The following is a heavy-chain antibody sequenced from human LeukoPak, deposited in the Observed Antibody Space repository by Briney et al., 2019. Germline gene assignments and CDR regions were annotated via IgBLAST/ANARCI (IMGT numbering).Heavy chain of an antibody. CDR3: ARTKDSSGWYGYFDY. CDR1: GGSVSSGSYY. D-gene: IGHD6-19*01. CDR2: IYYSGST. Sequence: PSETLSLTCTVSGGSVSSGSYYWSWIRQPPGKGLEWIGYIYYSGSTNYNPSLKSRVTISVDTSKNQFSLKLSSVTAADTAVYYCARTKDSSGWYGYFDYWGQGTLVTASS. J-gene: IGHJ4*02. V-gene: IGHV4-61*01.